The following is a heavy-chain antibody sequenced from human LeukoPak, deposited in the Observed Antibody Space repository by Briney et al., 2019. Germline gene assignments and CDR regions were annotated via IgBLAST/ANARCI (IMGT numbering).Heavy chain of an antibody. CDR1: GGSISSHY. D-gene: IGHD4-23*01. CDR2: IYYSGST. Sequence: SETLSLTCTVSGGSISSHYWSWIRQPPGKGLEWIGYIYYSGSTNYNPSLKSRVTISVDTSKNQFSLKLSSVTAADTAVYYCAGGGVTNSLGWFDPWGQGTLVTVSS. CDR3: AGGGVTNSLGWFDP. J-gene: IGHJ5*02. V-gene: IGHV4-59*11.